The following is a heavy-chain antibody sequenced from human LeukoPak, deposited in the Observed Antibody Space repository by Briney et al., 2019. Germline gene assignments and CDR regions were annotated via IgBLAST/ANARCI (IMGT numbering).Heavy chain of an antibody. D-gene: IGHD3-3*01. V-gene: IGHV4-61*02. CDR1: GGSISSGSYY. J-gene: IGHJ4*02. Sequence: SETLSLTCTVSGGSISSGSYYWSWIRQPAGKGLEWIGRIYTSGSNNYNPSLKRRVTISVDTSKNQFSLKLSSVTAADTAVYYCARDLENDFWSGYYLVYWGQGTLVTVSS. CDR2: IYTSGSN. CDR3: ARDLENDFWSGYYLVY.